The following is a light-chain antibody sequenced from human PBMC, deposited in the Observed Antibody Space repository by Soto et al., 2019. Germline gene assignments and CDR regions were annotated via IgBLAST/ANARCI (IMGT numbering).Light chain of an antibody. Sequence: QSVLTQPPSASGNPGQRLTISCSGSTSNILINYVYRYRQLPGTAPRLLISMNDQRPSGVPDRFSGSKSGTSASLAISGLRSEDEADYYCASWDDSLSGYVFGTGTKLTVL. CDR2: MND. V-gene: IGLV1-47*01. J-gene: IGLJ1*01. CDR3: ASWDDSLSGYV. CDR1: TSNILINY.